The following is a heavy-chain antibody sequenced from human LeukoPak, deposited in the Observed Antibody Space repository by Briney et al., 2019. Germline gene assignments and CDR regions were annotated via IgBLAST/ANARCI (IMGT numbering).Heavy chain of an antibody. CDR1: GFTFSSYA. CDR2: ISGSGGSK. D-gene: IGHD2-2*02. CDR3: AGDYCSSTSCYTNPFDC. V-gene: IGHV3-23*01. J-gene: IGHJ4*02. Sequence: GGSLTLSCAASGFTFSSYAMSWVRQAPGKGLEWVTAISGSGGSKSHAVSVKGRFTMSRANTKNSLYLQMKGLRAEDTAVYYCAGDYCSSTSCYTNPFDCWSEGTLLTVSS.